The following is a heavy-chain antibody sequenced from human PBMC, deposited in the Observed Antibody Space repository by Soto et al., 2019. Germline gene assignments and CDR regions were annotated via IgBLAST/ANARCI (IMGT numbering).Heavy chain of an antibody. Sequence: AESMSTWCNESWYNFNDYWISWVLQMPGKGLEWMGRIDTVDSKTNYSPSFQGHVTISVDRSINTAYLQWSSLKASDSAMYYCASGPTIFGVVFEYWGQGTMVTVSS. V-gene: IGHV5-10-1*01. CDR3: ASGPTIFGVVFEY. CDR1: WYNFNDYW. D-gene: IGHD3-3*01. J-gene: IGHJ4*02. CDR2: IDTVDSKT.